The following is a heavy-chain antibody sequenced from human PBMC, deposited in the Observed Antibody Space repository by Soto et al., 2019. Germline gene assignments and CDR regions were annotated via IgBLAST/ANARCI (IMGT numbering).Heavy chain of an antibody. CDR3: AGGAKALSVGATDY. D-gene: IGHD1-26*01. CDR1: GGSISSYY. CDR2: IYYSGST. V-gene: IGHV4-59*08. J-gene: IGHJ4*02. Sequence: QVQLQESGPGLVKPSETLSLTCTVSGGSISSYYWSWIRQPPGKGLEWIGYIYYSGSTNYNPSLKSRVTISVDTSKNQFSLKLSSVTAADTAVYYCAGGAKALSVGATDYWGQGTLVTVPS.